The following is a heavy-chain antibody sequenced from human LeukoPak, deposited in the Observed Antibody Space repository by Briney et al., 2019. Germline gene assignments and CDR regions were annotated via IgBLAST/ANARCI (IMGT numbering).Heavy chain of an antibody. V-gene: IGHV1-8*01. CDR3: ARDAVEGFGELWTFFDY. CDR1: GYTFTSYD. CDR2: MNPNSGNT. D-gene: IGHD3-10*01. Sequence: ASVKVSCKASGYTFTSYDINWVRQATGQGLEWMGWMNPNSGNTGYAQKFQGRVTMTRDTSISTAYMELSRLRSDDTAVYYCARDAVEGFGELWTFFDYWGQGTLVTVSS. J-gene: IGHJ4*02.